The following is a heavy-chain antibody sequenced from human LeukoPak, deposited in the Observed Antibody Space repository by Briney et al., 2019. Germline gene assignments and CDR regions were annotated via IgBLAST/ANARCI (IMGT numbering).Heavy chain of an antibody. D-gene: IGHD4-23*01. V-gene: IGHV3-23*01. CDR2: ISGIGGST. CDR3: AKDRVYGGNSGGYFDL. CDR1: GFTFTRYA. J-gene: IGHJ2*01. Sequence: AGGSLRLSCAASGFTFTRYAMNWVRQAPGKGLEWVSAISGIGGSTYYADSVKGRFTISRDNSKNTLYLQMNSLRAEDTAVYYCAKDRVYGGNSGGYFDLWGRGTLVTVSS.